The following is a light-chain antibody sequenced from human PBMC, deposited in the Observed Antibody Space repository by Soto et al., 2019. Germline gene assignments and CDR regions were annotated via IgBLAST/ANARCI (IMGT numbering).Light chain of an antibody. CDR3: QQYGSSPFT. CDR1: QSVSSSY. CDR2: GAS. V-gene: IGKV3-20*01. J-gene: IGKJ3*01. Sequence: EIVLTQSPGTLSLSPGERATLSCRASQSVSSSYLAWYQQKPGQAPRLLIYGASGRATGIPDRFSGSGSGTDFTLTISRLEPEDFEVYYCQQYGSSPFTFGPGTKVDIK.